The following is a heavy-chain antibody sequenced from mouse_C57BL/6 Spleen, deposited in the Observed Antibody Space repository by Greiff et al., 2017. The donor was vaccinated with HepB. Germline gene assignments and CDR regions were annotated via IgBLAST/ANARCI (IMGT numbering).Heavy chain of an antibody. CDR3: ARVGRFITPGYFDV. CDR2: ISDGGSYT. V-gene: IGHV5-4*03. Sequence: EVKLVESGGGLVKPGGSLKLSCAASGFTFSSYAMSWVRQTPEKRLEWVATISDGGSYTYYPDNVKGRFTISRENAKNNLYLQMSHLKSEDTAMYYCARVGRFITPGYFDVWGTGTTVTVSS. CDR1: GFTFSSYA. J-gene: IGHJ1*03. D-gene: IGHD1-1*01.